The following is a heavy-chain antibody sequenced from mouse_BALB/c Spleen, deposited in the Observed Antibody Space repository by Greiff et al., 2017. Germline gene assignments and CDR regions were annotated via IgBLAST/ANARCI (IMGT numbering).Heavy chain of an antibody. V-gene: IGHV3-5*02. J-gene: IGHJ4*01. CDR2: IYYSGTI. Sequence: EVQLQQSGPGLVKPSQTVSLTCTVTGISITTGNYRWSWIRQFPGNKLEWIGYIYYSGTITYNPSLTSRTTITRDTSKNQFFLEMNSLTAEDTATYYCARAHYDYDGDAMDYWGQGTSVTVSS. CDR1: GISITTGNYR. CDR3: ARAHYDYDGDAMDY. D-gene: IGHD2-4*01.